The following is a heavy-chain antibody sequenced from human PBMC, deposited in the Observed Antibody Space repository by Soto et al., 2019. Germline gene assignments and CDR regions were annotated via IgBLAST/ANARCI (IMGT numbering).Heavy chain of an antibody. J-gene: IGHJ4*02. CDR1: GYTFTTYY. V-gene: IGHV1-46*01. D-gene: IGHD6-13*01. Sequence: ASVKVSCKASGYTFTTYYMHWVRQAPGQGLEWMGIINSSGGTTSYAQKFQGRVTMTRDTSTSTVYMELSSLRSEDTAGYYCARGYSSSWFYFDYWGQGTLVTVSS. CDR2: INSSGGTT. CDR3: ARGYSSSWFYFDY.